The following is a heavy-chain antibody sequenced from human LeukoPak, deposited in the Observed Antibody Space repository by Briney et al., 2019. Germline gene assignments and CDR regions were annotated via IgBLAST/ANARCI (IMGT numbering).Heavy chain of an antibody. CDR3: AKSRSDFWSGYYDY. CDR2: ISGSGGST. J-gene: IGHJ4*02. D-gene: IGHD3-3*01. CDR1: GFTFSSYA. V-gene: IGHV3-23*01. Sequence: GGSLRLSCAASGFTFSSYAMSWVRQAPGKGLEWVSAISGSGGSTYYADSVKGGFTISRDNSKNTLYLQMNSLRAEDTAVYYCAKSRSDFWSGYYDYWGQGTLVTVSS.